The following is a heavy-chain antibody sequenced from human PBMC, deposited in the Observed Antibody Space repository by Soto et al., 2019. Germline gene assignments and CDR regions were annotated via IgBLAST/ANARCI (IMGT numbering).Heavy chain of an antibody. CDR3: ARGRYSGYDIDY. J-gene: IGHJ4*02. D-gene: IGHD5-12*01. Sequence: SETLSLTCTVSGGSISSGGYYWSWIRQHPGKGLEWIGYIYYSGSTYYNPSLKSRVTISVDTSKNQFSLKLSSVTAADTAVYYCARGRYSGYDIDYWGQGTLVTVS. V-gene: IGHV4-31*03. CDR2: IYYSGST. CDR1: GGSISSGGYY.